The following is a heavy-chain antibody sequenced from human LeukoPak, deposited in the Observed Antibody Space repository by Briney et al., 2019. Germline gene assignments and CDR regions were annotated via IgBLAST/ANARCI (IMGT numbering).Heavy chain of an antibody. CDR3: ARIYYDSSGYYYYFDY. V-gene: IGHV4-38-2*01. Sequence: PSETLSLTCAVSGYPINNAYYWVWIRQPPGKGLEWIGSIYHSGSTYYNPSLKSRVTISVDTSKNQFSLKLSSVTAADTAVYYCARIYYDSSGYYYYFDYWGQGTLVTVSS. J-gene: IGHJ4*02. D-gene: IGHD3-22*01. CDR1: GYPINNAYY. CDR2: IYHSGST.